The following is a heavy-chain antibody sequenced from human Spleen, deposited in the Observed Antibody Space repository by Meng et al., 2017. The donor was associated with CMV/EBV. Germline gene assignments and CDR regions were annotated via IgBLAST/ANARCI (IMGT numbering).Heavy chain of an antibody. Sequence: VKVSCKVSGHPLTEVSIHWVRQAPGKGLEWMGGFDPQDGEKIYAQSFQGRVTMTGDTSTDTTYLELRSLRSEDTAVYYCATPITDYWGQGTLVTVSS. D-gene: IGHD3-10*01. V-gene: IGHV1-24*01. CDR3: ATPITDY. J-gene: IGHJ4*02. CDR1: GHPLTEVS. CDR2: FDPQDGEK.